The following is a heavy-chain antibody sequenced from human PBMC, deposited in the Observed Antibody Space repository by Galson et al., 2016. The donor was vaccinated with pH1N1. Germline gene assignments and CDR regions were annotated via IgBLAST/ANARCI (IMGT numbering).Heavy chain of an antibody. Sequence: SLRLSCAASGFIFSDYSFIWVRQAPGKGLAWLSYISTGRRVVQYADSVKGRLTISRDNAQRSVYLQINSLRREDPAGYHCARLYHGDSFHSRGRGTLVSVSS. V-gene: IGHV3-48*04. D-gene: IGHD4-17*01. CDR2: ISTGRRVV. J-gene: IGHJ4*02. CDR3: ARLYHGDSFHS. CDR1: GFIFSDYS.